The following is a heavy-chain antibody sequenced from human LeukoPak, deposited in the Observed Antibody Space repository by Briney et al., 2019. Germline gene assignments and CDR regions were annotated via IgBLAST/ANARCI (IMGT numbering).Heavy chain of an antibody. Sequence: PGGSLRLSCAASGFTFSHYGMHWVRQAPGKGLEWVAFIRYDGSNKYYADSVKGRFTISRDSSKNTLYLQMNSLRAEDTAVYYCAKDQARRQLGYYYYMDVWGKGTTVTVSS. V-gene: IGHV3-30*02. D-gene: IGHD6-13*01. CDR3: AKDQARRQLGYYYYMDV. J-gene: IGHJ6*03. CDR2: IRYDGSNK. CDR1: GFTFSHYG.